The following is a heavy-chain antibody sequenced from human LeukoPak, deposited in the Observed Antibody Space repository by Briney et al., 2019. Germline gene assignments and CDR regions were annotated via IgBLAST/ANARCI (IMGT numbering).Heavy chain of an antibody. Sequence: PGGSLRVSCAASGFTFSSFGMHWVRQAPGKGLEWVAVIWYDGSNKYYADSVKGRFTISRDNSKNTLYLQMNSLRAEDTAVYYCAKDRATVVTFAFDIWGQGTMVTVSS. CDR1: GFTFSSFG. CDR2: IWYDGSNK. J-gene: IGHJ3*02. CDR3: AKDRATVVTFAFDI. D-gene: IGHD4-23*01. V-gene: IGHV3-30*02.